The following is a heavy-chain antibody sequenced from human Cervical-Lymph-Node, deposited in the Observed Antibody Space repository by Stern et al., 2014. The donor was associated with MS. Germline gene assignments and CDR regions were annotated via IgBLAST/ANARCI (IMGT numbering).Heavy chain of an antibody. V-gene: IGHV4-39*01. D-gene: IGHD3-3*01. CDR1: DGSISSSSYY. Sequence: VQLVESGPGLARPSDNLSLTCTVSDGSISSSSYYWDWIRQPPGEGLEWIGNINYSGNTYYNPSLRSRVTISVDTSKNQFSPNVRSVTAADTAVYYCARHPLGSRYRFDTWGQGTLVTVSS. J-gene: IGHJ5*02. CDR3: ARHPLGSRYRFDT. CDR2: INYSGNT.